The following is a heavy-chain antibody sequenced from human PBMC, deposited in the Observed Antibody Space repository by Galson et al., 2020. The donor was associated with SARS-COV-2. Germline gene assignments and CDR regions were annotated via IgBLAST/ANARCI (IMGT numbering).Heavy chain of an antibody. J-gene: IGHJ5*02. CDR1: GFNFNDVW. V-gene: IGHV3-15*05. Sequence: GESLKISCTASGFNFNDVWMSWVRQVPGKGLEWVGRIKTKNEGGPTDYNAPVKGRFTISRDDSKNMLYLQLNSLKIEDTAVYYCTANGRYCGGANCYSLGWFGAGGQGALVTGFS. CDR3: TANGRYCGGANCYSLGWFGA. D-gene: IGHD2-15*01. CDR2: IKTKNEGGPT.